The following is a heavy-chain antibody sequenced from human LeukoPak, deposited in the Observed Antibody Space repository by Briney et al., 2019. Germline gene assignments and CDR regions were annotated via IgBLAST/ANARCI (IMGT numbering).Heavy chain of an antibody. CDR2: IYYSGST. Sequence: PSETRSLTCTVSGGSISSGDYYWSWIRQPPGKGLERIGYIYYSGSTYYNPSLKSRVTISVDTSKNQFSLKLSSVTAADTAVYYCARRSGYSNDAFDIWGQGTMVTVSS. CDR1: GGSISSGDYY. CDR3: ARRSGYSNDAFDI. V-gene: IGHV4-30-4*01. D-gene: IGHD3-3*01. J-gene: IGHJ3*02.